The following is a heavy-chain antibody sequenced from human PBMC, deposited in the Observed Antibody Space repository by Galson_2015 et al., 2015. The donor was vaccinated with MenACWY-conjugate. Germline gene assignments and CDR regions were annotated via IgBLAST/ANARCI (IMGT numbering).Heavy chain of an antibody. CDR2: INVGSGNT. CDR1: GSTFTNYA. CDR3: ARAPLGYSYDDFDP. D-gene: IGHD5-18*01. V-gene: IGHV1-3*01. Sequence: SVKVSCKASGSTFTNYALHWMRQAPGQRLEWMGWINVGSGNTRSSQKFQGRVTITTDTSASTAYMELSSLRSEDTAVYYCARAPLGYSYDDFDPSGQGTLVTVSS. J-gene: IGHJ5*02.